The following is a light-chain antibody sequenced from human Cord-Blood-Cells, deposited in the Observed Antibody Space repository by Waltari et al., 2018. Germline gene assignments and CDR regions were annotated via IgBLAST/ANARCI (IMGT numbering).Light chain of an antibody. CDR1: SSDVGSYNL. CDR2: AGS. Sequence: QSALTQPASVSGSPGQSITISCTGTSSDVGSYNLVSWYQQHPGKAPKLMIYAGSKXXXXXXXXXXXXXXXXXXSLTISGLQAEDEADYYCCSYAGSVVFGGGTKLTVL. J-gene: IGLJ2*01. CDR3: CSYAGSVV. V-gene: IGLV2-23*01.